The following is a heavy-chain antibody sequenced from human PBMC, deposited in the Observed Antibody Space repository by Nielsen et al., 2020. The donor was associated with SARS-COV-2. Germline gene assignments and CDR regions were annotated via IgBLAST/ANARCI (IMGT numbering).Heavy chain of an antibody. CDR1: GFTFSSYS. J-gene: IGHJ5*02. CDR2: ISSSSSYI. V-gene: IGHV3-21*01. Sequence: RGSLRLSCAASGFTFSSYSMNWVRQAPGKGLEWVSSISSSSSYIYYADSVKGRFTISKDNAKNSLYLQMNSLRAEDTAVYYCARAQAPQYSSGWYWRDWFDPWGQGTLVTVSS. CDR3: ARAQAPQYSSGWYWRDWFDP. D-gene: IGHD6-19*01.